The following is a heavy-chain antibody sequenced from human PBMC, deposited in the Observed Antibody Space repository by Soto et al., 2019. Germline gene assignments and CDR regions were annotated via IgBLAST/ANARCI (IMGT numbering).Heavy chain of an antibody. D-gene: IGHD2-15*01. CDR2: ISYDGSNK. CDR1: GFTFSSYG. Sequence: LRLSCAASGFTFSSYGMHWVRQAPGKGLEWVAVISYDGSNKYYADSVKGRFTISRDNSKNTLYLQMNSLRAEDTAVYYCAKDRIRRAEDGMDVWGQGTTVTVSS. V-gene: IGHV3-30*18. J-gene: IGHJ6*02. CDR3: AKDRIRRAEDGMDV.